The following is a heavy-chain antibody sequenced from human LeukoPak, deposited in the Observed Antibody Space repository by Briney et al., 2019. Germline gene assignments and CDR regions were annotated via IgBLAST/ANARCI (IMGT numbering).Heavy chain of an antibody. Sequence: GASVKVSCEASGYTCTGYYMHWVRQAPGQGLEWMGWINPNSGGTNYAQKFQGRVTMTRDTSISTAYMELSRLRSDDTAVYYCAREASYGSYYYGMDVWGQGTTVTVSS. CDR3: AREASYGSYYYGMDV. D-gene: IGHD5-18*01. J-gene: IGHJ6*02. CDR1: GYTCTGYY. CDR2: INPNSGGT. V-gene: IGHV1-2*02.